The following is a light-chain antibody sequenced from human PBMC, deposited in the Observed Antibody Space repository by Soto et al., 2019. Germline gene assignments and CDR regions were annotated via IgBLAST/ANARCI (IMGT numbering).Light chain of an antibody. CDR1: QSVRDSR. V-gene: IGKV3-20*01. CDR2: NAF. J-gene: IGKJ2*01. Sequence: EIVLTQSPGTLSLSPGERATLSCRASQSVRDSRLAWYQQKPGQGPRLLIYNAFSRVTGIPDRFSGSGSGTHFTLTISRLEPEDFAVYYCQQYGVSPMYTFGQGTKLEVK. CDR3: QQYGVSPMYT.